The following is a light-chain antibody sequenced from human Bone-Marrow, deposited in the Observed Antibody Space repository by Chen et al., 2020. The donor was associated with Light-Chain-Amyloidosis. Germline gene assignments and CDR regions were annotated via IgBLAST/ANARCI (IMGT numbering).Light chain of an antibody. CDR3: QQYDHLPPS. J-gene: IGKJ2*01. V-gene: IGKV1-33*01. CDR1: QDITNY. CDR2: DAS. Sequence: IQMTQSPYSLSASVGDRVTITCQASQDITNYLNWYQQKPGKAPKLLIYDASNLETGVPSRFSGSGSGTDFTFSISSLQPEDIATYYCQQYDHLPPSFGQGTKLEIK.